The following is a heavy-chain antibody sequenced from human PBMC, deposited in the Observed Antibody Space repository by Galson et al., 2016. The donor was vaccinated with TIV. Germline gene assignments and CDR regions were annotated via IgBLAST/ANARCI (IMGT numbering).Heavy chain of an antibody. CDR1: GYSLTSSA. CDR3: ARSGDYSYYFYYMDV. Sequence: SVKVSCKASGYSLTSSAMNWVRQAPGQGLEWMGWINTRNGNPTYAQGFTGRFVFSLDASVSTAYLQINSLKPEDTAVYYCARSGDYSYYFYYMDVWAKGTTVTDSS. CDR2: INTRNGNP. D-gene: IGHD4-17*01. V-gene: IGHV7-4-1*02. J-gene: IGHJ6*03.